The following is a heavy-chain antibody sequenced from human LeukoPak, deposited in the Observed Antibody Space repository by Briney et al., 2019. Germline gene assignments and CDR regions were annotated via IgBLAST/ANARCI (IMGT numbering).Heavy chain of an antibody. CDR2: ISGSGGST. CDR3: AKDLVVGALDY. J-gene: IGHJ4*02. Sequence: GGTLRLSCAASGFTFSSYAMTWIRQAPGKGLEWVSSISGSGGSTYYADSVKGRFTISRDNSRNMLFLQMNSLRADDTAVYYCAKDLVVGALDYWGQGTLVTVSS. D-gene: IGHD1-26*01. CDR1: GFTFSSYA. V-gene: IGHV3-23*01.